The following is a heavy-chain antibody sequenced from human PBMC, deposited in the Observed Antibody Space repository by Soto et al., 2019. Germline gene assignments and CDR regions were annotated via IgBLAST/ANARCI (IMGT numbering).Heavy chain of an antibody. CDR1: GFTFSSYA. CDR2: ISYDGSNK. V-gene: IGHV3-30-3*01. Sequence: QVQLVESGGGVVQPGRSLRLSCAASGFTFSSYAMHWVRQAPGKGLEWVAVISYDGSNKYYADSVKGRFTISRDNSKNTLYLQMNSLRAEDTAVYYCAREGPYYDSSGYHGAFDYWGQGTLVTVSS. CDR3: AREGPYYDSSGYHGAFDY. D-gene: IGHD3-22*01. J-gene: IGHJ4*02.